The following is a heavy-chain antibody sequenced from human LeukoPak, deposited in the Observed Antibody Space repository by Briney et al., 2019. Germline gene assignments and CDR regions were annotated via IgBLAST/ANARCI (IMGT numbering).Heavy chain of an antibody. CDR1: GYTFTSYY. Sequence: ASVKVSCKASGYTFTSYYMHWVRQAPGQGLEWMGRIKPNSGGTNYAQKFQGRVTMTRDTSISTAYMELSRLRSDDTAVYYCARGGHFLTGYYWTTTLFQKPYYFDYWGQGTLVTVSS. D-gene: IGHD3-9*01. J-gene: IGHJ4*02. CDR3: ARGGHFLTGYYWTTTLFQKPYYFDY. V-gene: IGHV1-2*06. CDR2: IKPNSGGT.